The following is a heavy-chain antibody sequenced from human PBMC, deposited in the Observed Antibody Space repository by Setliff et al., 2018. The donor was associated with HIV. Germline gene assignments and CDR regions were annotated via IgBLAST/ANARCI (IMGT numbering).Heavy chain of an antibody. CDR3: AGLYGDKGGGY. Sequence: ASVKVSCKASGGSFSSYALHWVRQAPGQGLEWMGNILPIFNKVNYAQRFQGRVTITADESTSTAYMELSSLRSEDTAFYYCAGLYGDKGGGYWGQGTLVTVSS. V-gene: IGHV1-69*13. CDR2: ILPIFNKV. CDR1: GGSFSSYA. J-gene: IGHJ4*02. D-gene: IGHD4-17*01.